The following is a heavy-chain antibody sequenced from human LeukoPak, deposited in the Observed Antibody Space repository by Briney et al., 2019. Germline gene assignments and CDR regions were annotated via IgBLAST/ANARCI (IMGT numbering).Heavy chain of an antibody. V-gene: IGHV3-23*01. CDR2: ISGSGGST. CDR1: GFTFSSYA. Sequence: TGGSLRLSCAASGFTFSSYAMSWVRQAPGKGLEWVSGISGSGGSTYYADSVKGRLTISRDNSKNTLYLQMNSLRAEDTAVYYCAKDGVSGIAARFDYWGQGTLVTVSS. CDR3: AKDGVSGIAARFDY. J-gene: IGHJ4*02. D-gene: IGHD6-6*01.